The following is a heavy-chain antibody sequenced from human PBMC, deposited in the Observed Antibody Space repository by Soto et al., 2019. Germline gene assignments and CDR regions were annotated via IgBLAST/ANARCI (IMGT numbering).Heavy chain of an antibody. Sequence: GGSLRLSCAASGFTFSSYAMHWVRQAPGKGLEWVAVISYDGSNKYYADSVKGRFTISRDNSKNTLYLQMNSLRAEDTAVYYCARDSSIAARTSTYGMDVWGQGTTVTVSS. CDR2: ISYDGSNK. J-gene: IGHJ6*02. CDR1: GFTFSSYA. CDR3: ARDSSIAARTSTYGMDV. V-gene: IGHV3-30-3*01. D-gene: IGHD6-6*01.